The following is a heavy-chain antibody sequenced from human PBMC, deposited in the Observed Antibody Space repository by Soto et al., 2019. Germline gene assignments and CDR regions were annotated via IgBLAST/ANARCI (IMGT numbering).Heavy chain of an antibody. D-gene: IGHD2-2*01. V-gene: IGHV1-69*01. J-gene: IGHJ6*02. Sequence: QVQPVQAGAEVKKPGSSVKVSCKASGGTFSSYAISWVRQAPGQGLEWMGGIIPISGTANYAQKFQGRVTITGDESTSTAYMELSSLRSEDTAVYYCARSQGSSTSLEIYYYYYYGMDVWGQGTTVTVSS. CDR1: GGTFSSYA. CDR2: IIPISGTA. CDR3: ARSQGSSTSLEIYYYYYYGMDV.